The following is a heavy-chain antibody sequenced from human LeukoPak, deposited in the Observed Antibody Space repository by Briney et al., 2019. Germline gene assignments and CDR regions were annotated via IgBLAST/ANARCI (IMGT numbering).Heavy chain of an antibody. CDR2: IIPIFGTA. V-gene: IGHV1-69*06. D-gene: IGHD6-19*01. J-gene: IGHJ6*03. Sequence: SVKVSCKASGYTFTSYYMHWVRQAPGQGLEWMGWIIPIFGTANYAQKFQGRVTITADKSTSTAYMELSSLRSEDTAVYYCARGDSSGPNYYMDVWGKGTTVTISS. CDR3: ARGDSSGPNYYMDV. CDR1: GYTFTSYY.